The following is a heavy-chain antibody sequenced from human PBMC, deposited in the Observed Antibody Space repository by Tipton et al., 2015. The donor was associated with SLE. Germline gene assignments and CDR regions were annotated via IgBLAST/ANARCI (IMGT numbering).Heavy chain of an antibody. J-gene: IGHJ4*02. CDR1: GGSINSYY. Sequence: TLSLTCTVSGGSINSYYWSWIRQPPGKGLEWIATISHSGDTYYDPSLKSRVTISLDTSKNQFSLRLTSVTASDTAVYYCARGVDYWGQGTLVTVSS. CDR2: ISHSGDT. CDR3: ARGVDY. V-gene: IGHV4-59*08.